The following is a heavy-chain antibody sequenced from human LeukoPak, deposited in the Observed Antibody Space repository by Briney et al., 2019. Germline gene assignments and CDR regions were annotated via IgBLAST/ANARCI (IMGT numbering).Heavy chain of an antibody. CDR3: ARDGSYYYDSSDRRYFGY. D-gene: IGHD3-22*01. Sequence: SETLSLTCTVSGGSISSYYWSWIRQPAGKGLEWIGRIYTSGSTNYNPSLKSRVTMSVDTSKNQFSLKLSSVTAADTAVYYCARDGSYYYDSSDRRYFGYWGQGTLVTVSS. CDR2: IYTSGST. CDR1: GGSISSYY. V-gene: IGHV4-4*07. J-gene: IGHJ4*02.